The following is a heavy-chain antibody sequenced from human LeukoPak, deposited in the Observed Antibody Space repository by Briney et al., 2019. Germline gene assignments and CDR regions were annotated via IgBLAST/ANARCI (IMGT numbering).Heavy chain of an antibody. J-gene: IGHJ4*02. D-gene: IGHD2-15*01. CDR2: ISGSGGST. CDR1: GFTFSSYT. Sequence: GGSLRLSCATSGFTFSSYTMSWVRQAPGKGLEWVSAISGSGGSTYYADSVKGRFTISRDNSKNTLYLQMNGLKTEDTAVYYCTTPLYSWGYSWWGQGTLVTVSS. V-gene: IGHV3-23*01. CDR3: TTPLYSWGYSW.